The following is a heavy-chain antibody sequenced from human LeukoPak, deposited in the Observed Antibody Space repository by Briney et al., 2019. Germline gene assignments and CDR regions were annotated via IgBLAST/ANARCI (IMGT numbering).Heavy chain of an antibody. CDR2: IKQDGSEK. D-gene: IGHD3-3*01. J-gene: IGHJ4*02. CDR3: ARDNSVKLLYDFWSGYYTPNYYFDY. Sequence: GGSLRLSCAASGFTFSSYWRSWVRQAPGKGLEWVANIKQDGSEKYYVDSVKGRFTISRDNAKNSLYLQMNSLRAEDTAVYYCARDNSVKLLYDFWSGYYTPNYYFDYWGQGTLVTVSS. V-gene: IGHV3-7*01. CDR1: GFTFSSYW.